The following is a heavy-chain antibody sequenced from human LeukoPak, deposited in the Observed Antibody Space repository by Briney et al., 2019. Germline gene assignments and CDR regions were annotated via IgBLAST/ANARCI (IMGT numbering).Heavy chain of an antibody. J-gene: IGHJ4*02. CDR2: TYYRSSWYN. V-gene: IGHV6-1*01. CDR1: GDSVSSNSDA. CDR3: ARGTGVFDY. D-gene: IGHD7-27*01. Sequence: SPTLSLTCAISGDSVSSNSDAWNWIRQSPSRGLEWLGRTYYRSSWYNDYAVSVKSRIIINPDTAKNHFSLQLNSVTPEDTAIYYCARGTGVFDYWGQGTLVTVSS.